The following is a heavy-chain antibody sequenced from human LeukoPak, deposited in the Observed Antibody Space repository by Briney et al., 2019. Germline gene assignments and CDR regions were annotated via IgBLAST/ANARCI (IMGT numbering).Heavy chain of an antibody. CDR2: IYYSGST. CDR3: ARQDSSGWYIDY. Sequence: PSETLSLTCTVSGGSISPYYWSWIRQPPGKGLEWIGYIYYSGSTNYNPSLKSRVTISVDTSKNQFSLKLSSVTAADTAVYYCARQDSSGWYIDYWGQGTLVTVSS. J-gene: IGHJ4*02. V-gene: IGHV4-59*12. D-gene: IGHD6-19*01. CDR1: GGSISPYY.